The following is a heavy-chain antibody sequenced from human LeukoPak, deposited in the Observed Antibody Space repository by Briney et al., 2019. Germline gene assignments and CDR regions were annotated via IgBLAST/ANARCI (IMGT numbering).Heavy chain of an antibody. CDR3: AKEIGRQGVAGLDN. CDR1: GFSFDDYT. D-gene: IGHD6-19*01. Sequence: GGSLRLSCAASGFSFDDYTMHWVRQAPGKGLEWVSLISWHGRNIYYADSVRGRFTISRDNAKNSLYLQMNSLRADDTALYYCAKEIGRQGVAGLDNWGQGTLVTVSS. J-gene: IGHJ4*02. V-gene: IGHV3-43*01. CDR2: ISWHGRNI.